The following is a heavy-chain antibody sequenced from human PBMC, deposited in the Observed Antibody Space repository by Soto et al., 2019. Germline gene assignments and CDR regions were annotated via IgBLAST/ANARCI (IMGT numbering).Heavy chain of an antibody. V-gene: IGHV1-24*01. J-gene: IGHJ4*02. CDR2: FDPEDGET. CDR3: ATMQGTITMVRGVPYGDY. Sequence: ASVKVSCKVSGYTLTELSMHWVRQAPGKGLEWMGGFDPEDGETIYAQKFQGRVTMTEDTSTDTAYMELSSLRSEDTAVYYCATMQGTITMVRGVPYGDYWGQGTLVTVSS. D-gene: IGHD3-10*01. CDR1: GYTLTELS.